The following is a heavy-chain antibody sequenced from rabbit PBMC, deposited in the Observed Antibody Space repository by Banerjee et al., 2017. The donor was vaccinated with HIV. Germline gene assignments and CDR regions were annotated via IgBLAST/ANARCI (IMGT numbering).Heavy chain of an antibody. CDR1: GFTLSSYW. Sequence: QEQLEESGGGLVKPEGSLTLTCKASGFTLSSYWMCWVRQAPGKGLEFIACIHTDSGSTDYASWVNGRFTISKTSSTTVTLQMTSLTAADTATYFCARVHGYGNLWGQGTLVTVS. V-gene: IGHV1S45*01. J-gene: IGHJ4*01. CDR2: IHTDSGST. D-gene: IGHD3-1*01. CDR3: ARVHGYGNL.